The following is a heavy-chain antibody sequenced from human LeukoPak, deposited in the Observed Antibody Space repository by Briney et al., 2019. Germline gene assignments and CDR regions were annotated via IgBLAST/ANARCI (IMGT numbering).Heavy chain of an antibody. V-gene: IGHV3-7*01. CDR3: GTGSTMRDY. D-gene: IGHD2-2*01. CDR2: IKQDGSEK. CDR1: GFTFSNYW. J-gene: IGHJ4*02. Sequence: GGSLRLSCAASGFTFSNYWMSWVRQAPGKGLEWVANIKQDGSEKNYVDSVKGRFTISRDNTKNSLHLQMDSLRAEDTAVYYCGTGSTMRDYWGQGTLVSVSS.